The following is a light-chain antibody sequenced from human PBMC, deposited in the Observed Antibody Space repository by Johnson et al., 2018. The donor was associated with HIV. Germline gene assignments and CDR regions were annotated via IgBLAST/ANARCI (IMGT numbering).Light chain of an antibody. Sequence: QSVLTQPPSVSAAPGQKVTISCSGSSSNIGNNYVSWYQQVPGTAPRLVIYDTIKRHSGIPDRFSGSKSGTSATLGITGLQTVDEADYYCGTWDSSLSAYVFGTGTEVTVL. J-gene: IGLJ1*01. CDR1: SSNIGNNY. V-gene: IGLV1-51*01. CDR3: GTWDSSLSAYV. CDR2: DTI.